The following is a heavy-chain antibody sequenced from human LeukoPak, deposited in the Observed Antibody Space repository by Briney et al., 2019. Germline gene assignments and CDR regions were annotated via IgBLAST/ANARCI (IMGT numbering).Heavy chain of an antibody. J-gene: IGHJ3*02. CDR3: ASPIMTTAKGAFDI. V-gene: IGHV1-8*01. CDR1: GYTFTSYD. Sequence: ASVKVSCKASGYTFTSYDINWVRQATGQGLEWMGWMNPNSGNTGYAQKFQGRVTMTRNTSISTAYMELNSLRSEDTAVYYCASPIMTTAKGAFDIWGQGTMVTVSS. D-gene: IGHD4-17*01. CDR2: MNPNSGNT.